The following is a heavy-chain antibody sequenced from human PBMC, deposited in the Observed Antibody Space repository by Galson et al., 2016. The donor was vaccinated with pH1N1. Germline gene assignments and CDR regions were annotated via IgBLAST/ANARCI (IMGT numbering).Heavy chain of an antibody. Sequence: QSGAEVKKPGESLKISCKGSGYSFTSYWIGWVRQMPGKGLEWMGIIYPSDSDTRYSPSFQGQVTISADKSISTAYLQWSSLKASDSAMYYCARGSGSMVRGVIIPYYYGMDVWGQGTTVTVSS. V-gene: IGHV5-51*03. CDR1: GYSFTSYW. D-gene: IGHD3-10*01. CDR3: ARGSGSMVRGVIIPYYYGMDV. CDR2: IYPSDSDT. J-gene: IGHJ6*02.